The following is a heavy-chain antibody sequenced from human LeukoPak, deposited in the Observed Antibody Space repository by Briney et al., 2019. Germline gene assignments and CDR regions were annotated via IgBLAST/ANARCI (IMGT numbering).Heavy chain of an antibody. D-gene: IGHD5-24*01. Sequence: SETLSLTCTVSGGSISSYYWSWIRQPPGKGLEWIGYIYYSGSTYYNPSLKSRVTISVDTSKNQFSLKLSSVTAADTAVYYCASIRLDGYNSGYYFDYWGQGTLVTVSS. CDR2: IYYSGST. CDR1: GGSISSYY. J-gene: IGHJ4*02. V-gene: IGHV4-59*12. CDR3: ASIRLDGYNSGYYFDY.